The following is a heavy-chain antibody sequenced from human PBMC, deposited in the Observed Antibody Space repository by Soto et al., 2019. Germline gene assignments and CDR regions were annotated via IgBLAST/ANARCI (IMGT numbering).Heavy chain of an antibody. CDR1: GFTFSSYW. CDR3: ASGAYDYVWERYRQEYFQH. J-gene: IGHJ1*01. Sequence: EVQLVESGGGLVQPGGSLRLSCAASGFTFSSYWMHWVRQAPGKGLVWVSRINSDGSSTSYADSVKGRFTISRDNAKNTLYLQMNRLRAEDTAVYDCASGAYDYVWERYRQEYFQHWGQGTLVIVSS. V-gene: IGHV3-74*01. D-gene: IGHD3-16*02. CDR2: INSDGSST.